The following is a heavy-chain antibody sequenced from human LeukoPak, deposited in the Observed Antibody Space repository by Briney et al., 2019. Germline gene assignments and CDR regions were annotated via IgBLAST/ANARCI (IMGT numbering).Heavy chain of an antibody. D-gene: IGHD1-26*01. V-gene: IGHV3-15*01. CDR1: GFTFRNAW. J-gene: IGHJ4*02. Sequence: GGSLRLSCAASGFTFRNAWMTWVRQAPGKGLEWVGRIKSKTDGGTTDYAAPVKGRFTISRDDSKNTLYLQMNSLKAEDTAVYYCTTARWDPLGDDYWGQGTLVTVSS. CDR3: TTARWDPLGDDY. CDR2: IKSKTDGGTT.